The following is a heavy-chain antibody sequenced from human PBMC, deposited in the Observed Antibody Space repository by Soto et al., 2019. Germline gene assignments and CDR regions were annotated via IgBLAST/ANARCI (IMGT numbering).Heavy chain of an antibody. CDR2: ISRHNGNT. D-gene: IGHD3-10*01. J-gene: IGHJ4*02. CDR1: GYVFISYG. Sequence: QVQLVQSGAEVKKPGASVKVSCKASGYVFISYGISWVRQAPGQGLEWMGWISRHNGNTNYAQKFQGRVIMTTDASSSTAYMELRSLRSDDTAVYYCVRDLDGSGSYYTDFRGQGTLVTVS. V-gene: IGHV1-18*04. CDR3: VRDLDGSGSYYTDF.